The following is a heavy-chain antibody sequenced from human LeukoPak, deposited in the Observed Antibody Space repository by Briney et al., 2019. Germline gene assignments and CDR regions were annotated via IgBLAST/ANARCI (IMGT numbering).Heavy chain of an antibody. CDR2: FHRGRI. J-gene: IGHJ4*02. V-gene: IGHV4-38-2*02. D-gene: IGHD1-26*01. CDR1: GYPIGLDYY. CDR3: ARHGLKLVGDSTIYFDS. Sequence: SETLSLTCKVSGYPIGLDYYWVWIRQAPGRGLQWIGGFHRGRIQYNSALKSRVTISIDSSKNQFSLKLNSVTAADTAVYYCARHGLKLVGDSTIYFDSWGQGTLVTVSS.